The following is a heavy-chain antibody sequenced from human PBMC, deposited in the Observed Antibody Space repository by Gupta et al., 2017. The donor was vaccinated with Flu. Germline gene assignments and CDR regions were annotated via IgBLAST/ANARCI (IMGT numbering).Heavy chain of an antibody. J-gene: IGHJ6*02. CDR2: ISFDGSNN. Sequence: GKGLEWVAVISFDGSNNYYADSVKGRFTVSRDNSKNTLYLQMNSLRPEDTAVYYCAKRVGYSYGLYYYGMDVWGQGTTVTVSS. D-gene: IGHD5-18*01. CDR3: AKRVGYSYGLYYYGMDV. V-gene: IGHV3-30*18.